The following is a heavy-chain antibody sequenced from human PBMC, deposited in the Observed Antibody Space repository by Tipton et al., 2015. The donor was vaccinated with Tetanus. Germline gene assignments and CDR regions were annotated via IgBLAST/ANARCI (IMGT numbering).Heavy chain of an antibody. CDR3: ARDADMWATRKAFDI. V-gene: IGHV1-18*04. D-gene: IGHD1-14*01. CDR1: GYIFTNYD. Sequence: QLVQSGAEVEKPGASVKVSCKASGYIFTNYDIVWVRQAPGQGLEWLGWISGYSGHTNYAQQVQGRVTMTTDTSTSTAYLELRSLRSDDTALYFCARDADMWATRKAFDIWGQGTMVTVSS. J-gene: IGHJ3*02. CDR2: ISGYSGHT.